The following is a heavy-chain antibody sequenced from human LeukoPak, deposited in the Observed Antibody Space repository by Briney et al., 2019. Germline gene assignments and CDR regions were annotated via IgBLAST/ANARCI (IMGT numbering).Heavy chain of an antibody. CDR2: ISGSGSRT. D-gene: IGHD4-17*01. J-gene: IGHJ6*03. CDR3: ARDFGDYSYYYYMDV. Sequence: PGGSLRLSCAASGFTFSSYGMSWVRQPPGKGLEWVSAISGSGSRTYYADSVKGRFTISRDNAKKSLYLQMNRLRAEDTAVYYCARDFGDYSYYYYMDVWGKGTTVTVSS. V-gene: IGHV3-23*01. CDR1: GFTFSSYG.